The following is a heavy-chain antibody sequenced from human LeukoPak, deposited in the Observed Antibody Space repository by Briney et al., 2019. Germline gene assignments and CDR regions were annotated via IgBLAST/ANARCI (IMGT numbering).Heavy chain of an antibody. D-gene: IGHD3-16*01. CDR3: TRGAGWLIDY. V-gene: IGHV3-23*01. CDR1: GFTFSTYA. Sequence: GGSLRLSCAASGFTFSTYAMSWVRQAPGKGLEWVSAISGSGGSTYYADSVKGRFTISRDNSKNTLYLHMNSLRAEDTAVYYCTRGAGWLIDYWGQGILVTVSS. J-gene: IGHJ4*02. CDR2: ISGSGGST.